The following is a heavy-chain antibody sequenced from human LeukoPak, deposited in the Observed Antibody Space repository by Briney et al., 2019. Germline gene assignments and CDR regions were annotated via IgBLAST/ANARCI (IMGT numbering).Heavy chain of an antibody. Sequence: ASVKVSCKASGYTFTSNFIHWVRQAPGQGLEWMGMIYPRDGSTSYAQKFQGRVTVTRDTSTSTVHMELSGLRSEDTAVYYCARDQEGFDYWGQGTLVTVSS. J-gene: IGHJ4*02. CDR2: IYPRDGST. V-gene: IGHV1-46*01. CDR3: ARDQEGFDY. CDR1: GYTFTSNF.